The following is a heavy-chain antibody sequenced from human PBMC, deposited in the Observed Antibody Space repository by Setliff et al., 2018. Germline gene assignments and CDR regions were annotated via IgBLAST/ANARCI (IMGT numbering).Heavy chain of an antibody. V-gene: IGHV4-4*09. Sequence: SETLSLTCTVSGASISSYYWSWIRQPPGEGLEWIGYIYSSGNIKYNPSLKSRVTISLDTSKNQFSLELSSVTAADTAVYYCARDGPHCVTSSCPGAWFDPWGQGILVTVSS. J-gene: IGHJ5*02. D-gene: IGHD2-2*01. CDR2: IYSSGNI. CDR1: GASISSYY. CDR3: ARDGPHCVTSSCPGAWFDP.